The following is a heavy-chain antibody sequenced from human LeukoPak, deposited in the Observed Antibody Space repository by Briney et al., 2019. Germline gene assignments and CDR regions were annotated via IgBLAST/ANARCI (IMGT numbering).Heavy chain of an antibody. D-gene: IGHD6-19*01. J-gene: IGHJ4*02. CDR2: FDPEDGET. CDR1: GYTLTELS. V-gene: IGHV1-24*01. CDR3: ATGTRSGWVFDY. Sequence: GASVKVSCKVSGYTLTELSMHWVRQAPGKGLEWMGGFDPEDGETIYAQKFQGRVTMTEDTSTDTACMELSSLRSEDTAVYYCATGTRSGWVFDYWGQGTLVTVSS.